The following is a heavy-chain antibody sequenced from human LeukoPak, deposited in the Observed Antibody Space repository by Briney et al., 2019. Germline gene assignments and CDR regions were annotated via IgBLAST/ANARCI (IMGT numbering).Heavy chain of an antibody. V-gene: IGHV4-34*01. CDR3: ARALFKTFNYYYMDV. J-gene: IGHJ6*03. Sequence: SETLSLTCAVYGGSFSSYYWSWIRQPPGKGLEWIGEINHSGSTNYNPSLKSRVTISVDTSKNQFSLKLSSVTAADTAVYYCARALFKTFNYYYMDVWGKGTTVTVSS. CDR1: GGSFSSYY. CDR2: INHSGST.